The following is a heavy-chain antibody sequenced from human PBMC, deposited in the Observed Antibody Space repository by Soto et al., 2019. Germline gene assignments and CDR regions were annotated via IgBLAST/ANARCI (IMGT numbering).Heavy chain of an antibody. Sequence: SQPLSVTCTVSGGSISSYYWRWIRQPPGKGLEWIGYIYYSGSTNYNPSLKSRVTISVDTSKNQFSLKLSSVTAADTAVYYCAREVLGITIFRHDSYGMDVWGQGTTVTVSS. V-gene: IGHV4-59*01. CDR2: IYYSGST. CDR3: AREVLGITIFRHDSYGMDV. D-gene: IGHD3-3*01. CDR1: GGSISSYY. J-gene: IGHJ6*02.